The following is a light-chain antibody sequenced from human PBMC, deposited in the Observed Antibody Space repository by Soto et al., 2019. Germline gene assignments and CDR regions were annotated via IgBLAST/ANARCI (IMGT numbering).Light chain of an antibody. CDR1: SSNIGSNY. V-gene: IGLV1-47*01. J-gene: IGLJ2*01. Sequence: QSVLTQPPSASGTPGQRVTISCSGSSSNIGSNYVYWYQQLPGTAPKLLIYRNNQRPSGVPDRFSGSKSGTSASLAISGLRSEDEADYYCAAWDDSLIVVFCGGTKLTVL. CDR3: AAWDDSLIVV. CDR2: RNN.